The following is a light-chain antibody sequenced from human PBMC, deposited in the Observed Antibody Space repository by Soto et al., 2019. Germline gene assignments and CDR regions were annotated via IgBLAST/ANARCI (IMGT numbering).Light chain of an antibody. J-gene: IGKJ5*01. CDR1: QTVSGF. V-gene: IGKV3-11*01. CDR3: QQRSKWPPEVT. CDR2: GAS. Sequence: EVVLTQSPATRSLSPGERATLSCRASQTVSGFLAWYQQRPGQAPRLLIYGASNRATGISARFSGSGSGTDFTLTISSLEPEDFAVYYCQQRSKWPPEVTFGQGTRLEIK.